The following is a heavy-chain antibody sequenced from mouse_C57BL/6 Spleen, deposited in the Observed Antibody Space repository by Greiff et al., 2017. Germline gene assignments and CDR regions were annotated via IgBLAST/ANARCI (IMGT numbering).Heavy chain of an antibody. CDR2: IRYDGSN. D-gene: IGHD2-4*01. Sequence: ESGPGLVKPSQSLSLTCSVTGYSITSGYYWNWIRQFPGNKLEWMGYIRYDGSNNYNPSLKNRISITRDTSQNQFYLKLNSVTTEDTATYYCARDLDDYDYSVDYWGQGTSVTVSS. CDR3: ARDLDDYDYSVDY. V-gene: IGHV3-6*01. J-gene: IGHJ4*01. CDR1: GYSITSGYY.